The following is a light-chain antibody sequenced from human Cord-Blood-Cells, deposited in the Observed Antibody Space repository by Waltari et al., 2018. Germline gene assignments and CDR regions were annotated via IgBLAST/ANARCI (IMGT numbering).Light chain of an antibody. CDR3: CSYAGSYTWV. CDR1: SSDVGGYNY. Sequence: QSALTQPRSVSGSPGQSVTFSCTGTSSDVGGYNYVSWYQQHPGIAPKLIIYDVSKRPSGVPGRFSGSKSGNTASLTISGLQAEDEADYYCCSYAGSYTWVFGGGTKLTVL. CDR2: DVS. V-gene: IGLV2-11*01. J-gene: IGLJ3*02.